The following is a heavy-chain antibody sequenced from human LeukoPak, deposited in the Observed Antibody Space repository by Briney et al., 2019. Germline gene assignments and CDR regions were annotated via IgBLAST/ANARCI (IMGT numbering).Heavy chain of an antibody. CDR1: GDSITTSY. CDR2: IFYSGNT. V-gene: IGHV4-59*01. CDR3: ARGRLSPSAFRPFEH. Sequence: SETLSLTCSVSGDSITTSYWNWIRQPPGQGLEWIGSIFYSGNTKYNPALQSRVTISVDTSKNQFSLEVNPVTAADTAVYYCARGRLSPSAFRPFEHWGRGTLVTVSS. D-gene: IGHD2/OR15-2a*01. J-gene: IGHJ4*02.